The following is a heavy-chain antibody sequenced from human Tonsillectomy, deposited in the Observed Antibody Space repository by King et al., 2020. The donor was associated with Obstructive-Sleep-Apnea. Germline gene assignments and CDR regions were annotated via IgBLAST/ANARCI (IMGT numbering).Heavy chain of an antibody. V-gene: IGHV1-24*01. CDR1: GYSLTEIS. D-gene: IGHD3-22*01. CDR3: STGDSSGYCLDY. Sequence: VQLVQSGAEVKKPGASVKVSCKLSGYSLTEISIHWVRQAPGKGLEWMGGFDPQDGKTLYAQKFQGRFTMTEVTATDTAYMELTSLTLDDTAVYFCSTGDSSGYCLDYWGQGTPVTVSS. J-gene: IGHJ4*02. CDR2: FDPQDGKT.